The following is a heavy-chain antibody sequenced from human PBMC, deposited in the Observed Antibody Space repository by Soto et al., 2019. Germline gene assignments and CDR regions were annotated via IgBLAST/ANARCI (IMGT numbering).Heavy chain of an antibody. CDR2: IYYSGT. CDR1: GGSISSYY. CDR3: ARTYDGSGPNSGGYGFDI. J-gene: IGHJ3*02. V-gene: IGHV4-59*13. Sequence: SETLALTSSVSGGSISSYYWSWIRQPPGKGLEWIAYIYYSGTSYNPSLKSRVSISLETSKNQFSLKLSSVTAADTAVYYCARTYDGSGPNSGGYGFDIWGQGTMVT. D-gene: IGHD3-22*01.